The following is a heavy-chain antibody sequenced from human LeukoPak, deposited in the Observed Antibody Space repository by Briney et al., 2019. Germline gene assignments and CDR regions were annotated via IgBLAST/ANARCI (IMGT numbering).Heavy chain of an antibody. CDR3: NTAVDY. V-gene: IGHV3-53*01. D-gene: IGHD5-18*01. CDR1: GFTVSSNY. J-gene: IGHJ4*02. Sequence: PGGSLRLSCAASGFTVSSNYMSWVRQAPGKGLEWVSVIYSGGSAYYADSVKGRFTISRDTFKNTLYLQMNSLRAEDTAVYYCNTAVDYWGQGTLVTVSS. CDR2: IYSGGSA.